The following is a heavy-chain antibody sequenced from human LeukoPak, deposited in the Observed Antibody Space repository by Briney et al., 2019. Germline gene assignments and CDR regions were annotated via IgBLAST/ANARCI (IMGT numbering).Heavy chain of an antibody. J-gene: IGHJ4*02. Sequence: GASVKVSCKASGYTFTSYGISWVRQAPGQGLEWMGWISAYNGNANYAQKLQGRVTMTTDTSTSTAYMELRSLRSDDTAVYYCARDTDYDFWSGYRTSVGVDYWGQGTLVTVSS. CDR3: ARDTDYDFWSGYRTSVGVDY. CDR1: GYTFTSYG. CDR2: ISAYNGNA. V-gene: IGHV1-18*01. D-gene: IGHD3-3*01.